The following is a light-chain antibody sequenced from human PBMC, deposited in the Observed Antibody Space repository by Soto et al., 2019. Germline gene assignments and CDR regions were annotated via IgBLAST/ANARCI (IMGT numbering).Light chain of an antibody. J-gene: IGKJ1*01. Sequence: DIQMPQYTKPLPASVGDRVTITCLASQSISTYLLWYQQKPGKAPKLVIYAASSLQSGVPSRFSGSGSGTDFTLTISRLQPEDFAPYYCQQTYNVPPWTFGHGTKVDI. CDR3: QQTYNVPPWT. V-gene: IGKV1-39*01. CDR1: QSISTY. CDR2: AAS.